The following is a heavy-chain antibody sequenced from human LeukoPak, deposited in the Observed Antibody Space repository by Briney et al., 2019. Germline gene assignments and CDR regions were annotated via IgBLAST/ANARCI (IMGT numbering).Heavy chain of an antibody. CDR1: GYTFTSYY. CDR3: ARLNPFGGYAFDI. J-gene: IGHJ3*02. Sequence: GASVKVSCKASGYTFTSYYMHWVRQAPGQGLEWMGIINPSGGSTSYAQKFQGRVTMTRDMSTSTVYMELSSLRSEDTAVYYCARLNPFGGYAFDIWGQGTMVTVSS. D-gene: IGHD3-16*01. CDR2: INPSGGST. V-gene: IGHV1-46*01.